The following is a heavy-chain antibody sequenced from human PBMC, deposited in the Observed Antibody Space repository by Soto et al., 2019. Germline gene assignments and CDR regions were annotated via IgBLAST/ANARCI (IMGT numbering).Heavy chain of an antibody. J-gene: IGHJ5*02. Sequence: SETLSLTCTVSGGSIISTFYYWGWLRQPPGRGLEWIANIHYSGETHYSPSLKSRVAISVDTSKSQFSLTLDSVTAADTAVYYCARRPDFRDHGWFDPWARESRSPSPQ. CDR2: IHYSGET. CDR3: ARRPDFRDHGWFDP. D-gene: IGHD4-17*01. CDR1: GGSIISTFYY. V-gene: IGHV4-39*01.